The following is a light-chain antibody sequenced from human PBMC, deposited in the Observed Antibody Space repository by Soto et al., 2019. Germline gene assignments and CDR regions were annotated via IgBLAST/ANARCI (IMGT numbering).Light chain of an antibody. V-gene: IGLV1-44*01. CDR1: SSNIGSNT. CDR2: DNN. Sequence: QSVLTQPPSASGTPGQRVSISCSGGSSNIGSNTVNWYQQLPGTAPKLLIYDNNQRPSGVPARFSGSKSDTSASLAISGLQSEDEADYYCAAWDDSLNGHVVFGGGTKLTVL. J-gene: IGLJ2*01. CDR3: AAWDDSLNGHVV.